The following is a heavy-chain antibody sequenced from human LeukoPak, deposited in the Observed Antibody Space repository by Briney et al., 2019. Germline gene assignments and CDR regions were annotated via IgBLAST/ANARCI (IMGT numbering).Heavy chain of an antibody. CDR2: IRYDGSNK. V-gene: IGHV3-30*02. CDR3: AKDSVIAATPWAYYFDY. CDR1: GFTSSGYC. Sequence: GGSLRLSCAASGFTSSGYCMHWIRQAPGKGLEWVAFIRYDGSNKKYADSVKGRFTISRDHSKSTLYLQMNSLRAEDTAVYYCAKDSVIAATPWAYYFDYWGQGNLVTVSS. J-gene: IGHJ4*02. D-gene: IGHD2-15*01.